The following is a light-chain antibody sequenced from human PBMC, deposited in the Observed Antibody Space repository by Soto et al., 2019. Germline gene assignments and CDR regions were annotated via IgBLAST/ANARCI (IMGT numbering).Light chain of an antibody. J-gene: IGKJ1*01. Sequence: DIVLTQSPGTLSLSPGERATLSCRASQSVSSSYLAWYQQKPGQAPRLLIYGASSRATGIPDWFSGSGSGTDFTLTISRLEPEEFAVYYCQQYGSSPRTFGKGTKVEIK. CDR1: QSVSSSY. CDR2: GAS. CDR3: QQYGSSPRT. V-gene: IGKV3-20*01.